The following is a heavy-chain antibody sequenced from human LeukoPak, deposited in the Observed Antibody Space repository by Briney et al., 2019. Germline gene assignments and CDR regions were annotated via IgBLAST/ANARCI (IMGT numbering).Heavy chain of an antibody. CDR1: GYTFTSYY. Sequence: ASVKVSCKASGYTFTSYYIHWVRQAPGQGLEWMGFINPSGGVTTYAQKLQGRVTMTTDTSTSTAYMELRSLRSDDTAVYYCARFVSPIFGVVIPYYYYYYYMDVWGKGTTVTVSS. D-gene: IGHD3-3*01. V-gene: IGHV1-46*01. CDR3: ARFVSPIFGVVIPYYYYYYYMDV. CDR2: INPSGGVT. J-gene: IGHJ6*03.